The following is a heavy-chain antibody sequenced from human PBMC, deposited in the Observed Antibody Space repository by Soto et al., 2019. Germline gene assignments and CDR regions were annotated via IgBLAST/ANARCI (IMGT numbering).Heavy chain of an antibody. CDR1: GYTFTRSG. D-gene: IGHD4-17*01. CDR2: ISAYNGDT. J-gene: IGHJ4*02. CDR3: AREHDYGDYLADY. V-gene: IGHV1-18*01. Sequence: QVQLVQSGAEVKKPWASVKVSGKASGYTFTRSGITWVRQAPGQGLEWMGWISAYNGDTNYAQKLQGRVTMTADPSTSTADMELRSLRSNDTAVYYCAREHDYGDYLADYWGQGTLVTVSS.